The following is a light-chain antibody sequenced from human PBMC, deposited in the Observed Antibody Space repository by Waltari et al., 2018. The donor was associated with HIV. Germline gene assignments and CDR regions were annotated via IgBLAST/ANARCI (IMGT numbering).Light chain of an antibody. CDR3: AAWDDGLSGVI. Sequence: QPVLSQAPSASGAPGQRIVISCSGDLSNIGRTAVSWYQHCPGSAPRPLIDGNNDRPSEVPDRCSGSQSGSSASLAISGLQSEDEGDYFCAAWDDGLSGVIFGGGTRLTV. V-gene: IGLV1-47*01. CDR2: GNN. CDR1: LSNIGRTA. J-gene: IGLJ2*01.